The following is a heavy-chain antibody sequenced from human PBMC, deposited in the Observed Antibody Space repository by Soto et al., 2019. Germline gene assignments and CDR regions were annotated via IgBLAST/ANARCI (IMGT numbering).Heavy chain of an antibody. J-gene: IGHJ4*02. CDR2: IWYDGSNK. CDR3: ARRGKSIAARSGYYFDY. CDR1: GFTFSSYG. Sequence: GGSLRLSCAASGFTFSSYGMHWVRQAPGKGLEWVAVIWYDGSNKYYADSVKGRFTISRDNYKNTLYLQMNSLRAEDTAVYYCARRGKSIAARSGYYFDYWGQGNLVTVSS. D-gene: IGHD6-6*01. V-gene: IGHV3-33*01.